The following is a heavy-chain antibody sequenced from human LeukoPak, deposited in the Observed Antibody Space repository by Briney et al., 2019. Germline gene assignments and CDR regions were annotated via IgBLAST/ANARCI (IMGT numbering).Heavy chain of an antibody. CDR2: VKTKTDGEAT. V-gene: IGHV3-15*01. J-gene: IGHJ4*02. D-gene: IGHD4-17*01. Sequence: PGGSLRLSCAASGFTFSNVWLSWVRQTPRKGLEWVGRVKTKTDGEATDYTAPVKGRFTISRDDSKNTLYLQMNSLRAEDTAVYYCAKEDMDYGDYFDYWGQGTLVTVSS. CDR1: GFTFSNVW. CDR3: AKEDMDYGDYFDY.